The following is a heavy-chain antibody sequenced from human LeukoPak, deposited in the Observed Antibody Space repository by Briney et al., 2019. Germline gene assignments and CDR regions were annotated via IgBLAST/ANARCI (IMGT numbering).Heavy chain of an antibody. Sequence: PGGSLRLSCAASGFTFSSYSMNWVRQAPGKGLEWVSYISSSSSTIYYADSVKGRLTISRDNAKNSLYLQMNSLRAEDTAVYYCARESSGWYVYFDYWGQGTLVTVSS. V-gene: IGHV3-48*01. CDR3: ARESSGWYVYFDY. CDR1: GFTFSSYS. CDR2: ISSSSSTI. D-gene: IGHD6-19*01. J-gene: IGHJ4*02.